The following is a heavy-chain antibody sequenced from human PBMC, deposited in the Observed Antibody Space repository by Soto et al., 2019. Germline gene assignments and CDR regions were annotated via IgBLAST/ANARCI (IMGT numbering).Heavy chain of an antibody. Sequence: QVQLVESGGGVVQPGRSLRLSCAASGFTFSSYGMHWVRQAPGKGLERVAVIWYDGSNKYYADSVKGRFTISRDNSKNALYLQMKRLRAEDTAVYYCARDDNSSGWFWGAFDIWGQGAMVTGSS. CDR2: IWYDGSNK. CDR3: ARDDNSSGWFWGAFDI. CDR1: GFTFSSYG. D-gene: IGHD6-19*01. V-gene: IGHV3-33*01. J-gene: IGHJ3*02.